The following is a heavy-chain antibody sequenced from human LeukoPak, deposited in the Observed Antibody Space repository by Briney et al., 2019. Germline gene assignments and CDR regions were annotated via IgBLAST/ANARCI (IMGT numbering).Heavy chain of an antibody. D-gene: IGHD3-16*01. CDR2: IDRGSTTI. V-gene: IGHV3-48*04. Sequence: GGSLRLSCAASGFTFSSYSMNWVRQAPGKGLEWISFIDRGSTTIFYAESVKGRFTISRDNAKNSLSLQMNSLRAEDTAVYYCARRVPSQVITDYFDYWGQGTLVTVSS. CDR3: ARRVPSQVITDYFDY. CDR1: GFTFSSYS. J-gene: IGHJ4*02.